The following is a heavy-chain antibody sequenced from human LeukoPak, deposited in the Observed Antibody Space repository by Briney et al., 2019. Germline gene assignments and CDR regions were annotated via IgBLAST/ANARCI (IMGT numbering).Heavy chain of an antibody. D-gene: IGHD1-26*01. V-gene: IGHV1-69*05. CDR1: GGTFSSYA. J-gene: IGHJ4*02. CDR3: ARDHSRIVGATHY. CDR2: IIPVFGTS. Sequence: SVKVSCKASGGTFSSYAISWVRQAPGQGLEWMGGIIPVFGTSNYAQKLQGRVTMTTDTSTSTAYMELRSLRSDDTAVYYCARDHSRIVGATHYWGQGTLVTVSS.